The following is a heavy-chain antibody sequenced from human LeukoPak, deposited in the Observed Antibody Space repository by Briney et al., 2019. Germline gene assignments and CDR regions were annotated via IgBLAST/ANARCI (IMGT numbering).Heavy chain of an antibody. D-gene: IGHD3-22*01. CDR1: GGSINNYY. V-gene: IGHV4-59*01. CDR3: ARVGGTYYSDGRGYYLKWFDP. Sequence: SETLSLTCTVSGGSINNYYWGWLRQTPGKRLEWVGYISYSGSTVYNPSLKSRVIISVDRSSNQFSLKLTSVTAADTAFYYCARVGGTYYSDGRGYYLKWFDPWGQGTLVTVSS. CDR2: ISYSGST. J-gene: IGHJ5*02.